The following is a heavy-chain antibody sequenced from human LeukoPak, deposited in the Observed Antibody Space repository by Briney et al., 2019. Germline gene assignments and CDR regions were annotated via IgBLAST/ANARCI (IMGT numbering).Heavy chain of an antibody. CDR3: ARPYDTRGYFPDY. J-gene: IGHJ4*02. CDR1: GFTFSSYA. D-gene: IGHD3-22*01. Sequence: GGSLRLSCAASGFTFSSYAMHWVRQAPGKGLEWVAVISYDGSNKYYADSVKGRFTISRDNSKNTLYLQMNSLGAEDTAVYYCARPYDTRGYFPDYWGQGTLVTASS. V-gene: IGHV3-30-3*01. CDR2: ISYDGSNK.